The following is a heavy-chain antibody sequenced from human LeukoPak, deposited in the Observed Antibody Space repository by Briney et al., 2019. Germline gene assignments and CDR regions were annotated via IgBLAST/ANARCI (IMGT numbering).Heavy chain of an antibody. CDR3: AKSRIVLVHYFDY. D-gene: IGHD1-26*01. CDR1: GFPFSSYA. V-gene: IGHV3-23*01. Sequence: GGSLRLSFAASGFPFSSYAMSWVRQAPGKGLEWVSTISGSGASTYYADSVKGRFTISRDNSKNTLHLQMNSLRAEDTAVYYCAKSRIVLVHYFDYWGQGTLVTVSS. CDR2: ISGSGAST. J-gene: IGHJ4*02.